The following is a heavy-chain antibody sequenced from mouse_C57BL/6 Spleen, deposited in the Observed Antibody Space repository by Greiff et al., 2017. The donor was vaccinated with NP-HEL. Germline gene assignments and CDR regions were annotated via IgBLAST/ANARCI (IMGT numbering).Heavy chain of an antibody. CDR2: ISSGSSTI. CDR3: ARHYGSIDY. D-gene: IGHD1-1*01. CDR1: GFTFSDYG. Sequence: EVKLVESGGGLVKPGGSLKLSCAASGFTFSDYGMHWVRQAPEKGLEWVAYISSGSSTIYYADTVKGRFTISRDNAKNTLFLQMTSLRSEDTAMYYCARHYGSIDYWGQGTTLTVSS. J-gene: IGHJ2*01. V-gene: IGHV5-17*01.